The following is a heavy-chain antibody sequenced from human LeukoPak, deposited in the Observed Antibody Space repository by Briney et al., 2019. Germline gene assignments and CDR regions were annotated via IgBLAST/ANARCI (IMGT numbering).Heavy chain of an antibody. D-gene: IGHD1-1*01. CDR2: ISGSGGTI. CDR1: GFTFSTYE. CDR3: ARDYLVGGTDAFDI. J-gene: IGHJ3*02. Sequence: GGSLRLSCAASGFTFSTYEMNWVHQAPGKGLEWVSYISGSGGTIYYADSVKGRFTISRDNAKNSLYLQMNRLRGEDTSVYYCARDYLVGGTDAFDIWGQGTMVTVSS. V-gene: IGHV3-48*03.